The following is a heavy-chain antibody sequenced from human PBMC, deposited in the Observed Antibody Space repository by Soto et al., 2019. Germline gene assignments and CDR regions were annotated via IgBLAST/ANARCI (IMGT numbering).Heavy chain of an antibody. CDR1: GGSISGDH. D-gene: IGHD3-22*01. Sequence: SETLSLICTVSGGSISGDHWNWIRQPPGKGLEWIAYVSSSGSTKYNPSLKSRVTISIDTTKNQFSLRLSSVTAADTAVYYCASGFYDSRGYSEAFDIWGQGTKVT. V-gene: IGHV4-59*01. CDR2: VSSSGST. J-gene: IGHJ3*02. CDR3: ASGFYDSRGYSEAFDI.